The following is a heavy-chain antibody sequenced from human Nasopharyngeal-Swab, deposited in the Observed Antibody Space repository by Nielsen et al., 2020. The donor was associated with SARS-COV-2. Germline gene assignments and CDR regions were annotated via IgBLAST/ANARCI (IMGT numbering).Heavy chain of an antibody. Sequence: LKISCAASGFTFSSFEMNWVRQAPGKGLEWLSYISNSGSGTTIYYADSVKGRFTISRDNAKNSLYLQMNSLRAEDTAVYYCARESLRFLDYWGQGTLVTVSS. J-gene: IGHJ4*02. CDR1: GFTFSSFE. CDR3: ARESLRFLDY. V-gene: IGHV3-48*03. CDR2: ISNSGSGTTI. D-gene: IGHD3-3*01.